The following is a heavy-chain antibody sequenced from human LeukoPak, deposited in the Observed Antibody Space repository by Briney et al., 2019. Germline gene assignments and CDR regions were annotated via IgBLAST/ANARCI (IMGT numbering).Heavy chain of an antibody. CDR1: GFTFSSYA. J-gene: IGHJ4*02. CDR2: ISGSGGST. V-gene: IGHV3-23*01. D-gene: IGHD3-3*01. CDR3: AKDAPDLPTYYDFWSGYYTFDY. Sequence: GGSLRLSCAASGFTFSSYAMSWVRQAPGKGPEWVSAISGSGGSTYYADSVKGRFTISRDNSKNTLYLQMNSLRAEDTAVYYCAKDAPDLPTYYDFWSGYYTFDYWGQGTLVTVSS.